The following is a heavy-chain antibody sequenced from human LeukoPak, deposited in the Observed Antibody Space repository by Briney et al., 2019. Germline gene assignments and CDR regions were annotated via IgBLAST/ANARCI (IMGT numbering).Heavy chain of an antibody. J-gene: IGHJ3*02. CDR1: GFTFSSCA. Sequence: GGSLRLSCAASGFTFSSCAMHWVRQAPGKGLEWVARISYDGSNKYYADSVKGRFTISRDTSKNTLFVQMDSLRPDDTAVYYCVRGPPLTGDYLKDLLKIWGKGKMVTVSS. D-gene: IGHD4-17*01. CDR3: VRGPPLTGDYLKDLLKI. CDR2: ISYDGSNK. V-gene: IGHV3-30-3*01.